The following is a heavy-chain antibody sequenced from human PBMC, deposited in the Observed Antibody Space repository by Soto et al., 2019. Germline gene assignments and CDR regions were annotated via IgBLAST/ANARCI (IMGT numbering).Heavy chain of an antibody. CDR1: GFTFGDYA. V-gene: IGHV3-49*03. Sequence: GGSLRLSCTGSGFTFGDYAMSWFRQAPGKGLEWVGFIRSKAYSGTAEYAASVKGRFTMSRDNSKNIAYLQMNSLKTEDTAVYYCSRDRSGITMIRGVADYWGQGTLVTVSS. J-gene: IGHJ4*02. CDR2: IRSKAYSGTA. D-gene: IGHD3-10*01. CDR3: SRDRSGITMIRGVADY.